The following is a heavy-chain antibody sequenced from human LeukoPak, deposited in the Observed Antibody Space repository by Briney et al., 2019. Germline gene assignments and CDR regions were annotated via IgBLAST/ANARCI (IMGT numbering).Heavy chain of an antibody. Sequence: SETLSLTCTVSGGSISNYYWAWIRQSAGRGLEWIGRIYASGSISYNPSLKSRVTMSVDTSKNQFSLKLISVTAADTAVYYCAGVSTSVTHFDYWGQGTLVTVSS. V-gene: IGHV4-4*07. CDR3: AGVSTSVTHFDY. D-gene: IGHD4-17*01. CDR2: IYASGSI. J-gene: IGHJ4*02. CDR1: GGSISNYY.